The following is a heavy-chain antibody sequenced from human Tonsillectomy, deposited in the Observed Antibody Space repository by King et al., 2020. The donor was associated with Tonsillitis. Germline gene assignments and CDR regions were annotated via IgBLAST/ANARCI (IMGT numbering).Heavy chain of an antibody. V-gene: IGHV4-61*02. Sequence: QLQESGPRLVKPSQTLSLTCTVSGGSISSGSYYWSWIRQPAGKGLEWIGRIYTSGSTNYNPSLKSRVTMSVDTSKNQFSLKLSSVTAADTAVYYCARDRGYCSSTSCYYYYDIWGQGTMVTVSS. CDR1: GGSISSGSYY. D-gene: IGHD2-2*01. CDR2: IYTSGST. CDR3: ARDRGYCSSTSCYYYYDI. J-gene: IGHJ3*02.